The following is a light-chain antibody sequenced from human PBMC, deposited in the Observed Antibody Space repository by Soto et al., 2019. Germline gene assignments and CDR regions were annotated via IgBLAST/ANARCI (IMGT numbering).Light chain of an antibody. CDR1: SSDVGGYNY. J-gene: IGLJ2*01. CDR2: EVS. CDR3: SSYAGSNNVV. V-gene: IGLV2-8*01. Sequence: QSVLTQPPSASGSPGQSVTISCTGTSSDVGGYNYVSWYQQHPGKAPKLMIYEVSKRPSGVPDRFSGSKSCSTASLTVSGVQAADEADYYCSSYAGSNNVVFGGGTKLTVL.